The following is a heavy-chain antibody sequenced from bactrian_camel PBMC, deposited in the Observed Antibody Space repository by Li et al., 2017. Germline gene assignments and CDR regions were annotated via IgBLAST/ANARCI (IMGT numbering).Heavy chain of an antibody. CDR1: GDTIGRYC. CDR3: AAGRRPAIYGGSCQWHS. V-gene: IGHV3S31*01. CDR2: IYRDGGSK. D-gene: IGHD2*01. J-gene: IGHJ6*01. Sequence: DVQLVESGGGSVQVGGSLRLSCVASGDTIGRYCMGWFRQIPGKEREAVADIYRDGGSKYVVGPVKDRFSISQDNARNTAYLQMNNLKPDDTAVYICAAGRRPAIYGGSCQWHSWGQGTQVTVS.